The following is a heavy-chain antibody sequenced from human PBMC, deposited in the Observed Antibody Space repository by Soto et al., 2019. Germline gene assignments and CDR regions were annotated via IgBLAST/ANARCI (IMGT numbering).Heavy chain of an antibody. CDR3: VRETTISGGTFFAS. J-gene: IGHJ4*02. CDR2: VKHDGSEE. CDR1: GFTFSSSS. V-gene: IGHV3-7*04. D-gene: IGHD5-12*01. Sequence: VQLVESGGGLVQPGGSLRLSCADSGFTFSSSSMNWVRQAPGKGLEWVANVKHDGSEEYYVQSVKGRFTISRDNAKKSLFLQMDSLRVEDTALYYCVRETTISGGTFFASWGQGVLVTVSS.